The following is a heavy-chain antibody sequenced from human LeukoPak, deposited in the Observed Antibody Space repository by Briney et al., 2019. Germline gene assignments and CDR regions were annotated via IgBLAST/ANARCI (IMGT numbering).Heavy chain of an antibody. Sequence: MPGGSLRLSCAASRFTFSDFYMSWIRQAPGKGLEWVSYISNSGTTIYYADSVKGRFTISRDNTKNSLYLQMNSLRAEDTAVYYCARHVRVAGFDYWGLGTLVTVSS. CDR1: RFTFSDFY. V-gene: IGHV3-11*04. J-gene: IGHJ4*02. CDR2: ISNSGTTI. CDR3: ARHVRVAGFDY. D-gene: IGHD6-19*01.